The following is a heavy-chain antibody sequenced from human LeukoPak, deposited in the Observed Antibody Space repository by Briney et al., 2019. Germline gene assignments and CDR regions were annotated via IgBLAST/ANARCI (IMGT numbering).Heavy chain of an antibody. CDR2: ISGSGGST. V-gene: IGHV3-23*01. CDR1: GFTFSSYA. J-gene: IGHJ4*02. Sequence: PGGSLRLSCAASGFTFSSYAMSWVRQAPGKGLEWVSAISGSGGSTYYADSVKGRFTISRDNAKNSLYLQMNSLRAEDTAVYYCARSQPRGSYDFWSGYYGGGGNDYWGQGTLVTVSS. CDR3: ARSQPRGSYDFWSGYYGGGGNDY. D-gene: IGHD3-3*01.